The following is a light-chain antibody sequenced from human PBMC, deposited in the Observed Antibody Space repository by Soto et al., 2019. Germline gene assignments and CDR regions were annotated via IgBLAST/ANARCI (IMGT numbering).Light chain of an antibody. J-gene: IGLJ2*01. Sequence: QSVLTQPASVSGSPGQSITISCTGTSSDVGGYNYVSWYQQHPGKAPKLMIYDVSNRPSGVSNRFSGSKSGNTASLTISGLQAEDEADYYCSSYTSSSTLVVFGGGTKHTAL. V-gene: IGLV2-14*01. CDR3: SSYTSSSTLVV. CDR2: DVS. CDR1: SSDVGGYNY.